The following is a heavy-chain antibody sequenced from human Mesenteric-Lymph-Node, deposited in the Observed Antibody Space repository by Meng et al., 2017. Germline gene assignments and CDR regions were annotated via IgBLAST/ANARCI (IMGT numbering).Heavy chain of an antibody. CDR1: GFTFSGSA. D-gene: IGHD2-2*01. Sequence: GGSLRLSCAASGFTFSGSAMHWVRQASGKGLEWVGRIRRKDNSYATAYAASVKGRFAISRDDSKNAAYLQMNSLKTEDKDEYYCTSSPADKDYWGQGTLVTVSS. V-gene: IGHV3-73*01. J-gene: IGHJ4*02. CDR3: TSSPADKDY. CDR2: IRRKDNSYAT.